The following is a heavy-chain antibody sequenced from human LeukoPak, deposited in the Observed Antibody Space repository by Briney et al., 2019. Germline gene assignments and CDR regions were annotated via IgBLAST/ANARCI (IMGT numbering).Heavy chain of an antibody. V-gene: IGHV4-59*08. CDR2: IYYSGST. Sequence: KPSETLSLTCTVSGGSISSYYWSWIRQPPGKGLEWIGYIYYSGSTNYNPSLKSRVTISVDTSKNQFSLKLSSVTAADTAVYYCARGTSGSSQALNGDPRPNAFDIWGQGTMVTVSS. J-gene: IGHJ3*02. CDR3: ARGTSGSSQALNGDPRPNAFDI. D-gene: IGHD1-26*01. CDR1: GGSISSYY.